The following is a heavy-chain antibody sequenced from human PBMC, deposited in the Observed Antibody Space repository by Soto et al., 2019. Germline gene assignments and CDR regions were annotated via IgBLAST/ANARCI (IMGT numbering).Heavy chain of an antibody. D-gene: IGHD3-10*01. CDR1: GFTFSSYS. V-gene: IGHV3-21*01. Sequence: LSLTCAASGFTFSSYSMNWVRQAPGKGLEWVSSISSSSSYIYYADSVKGRFTISRDNAKNSLYLQMNSLRAEDTAVYYWARDQSYGSGIDAFDIWGQGTMVTVSS. CDR2: ISSSSSYI. J-gene: IGHJ3*02. CDR3: ARDQSYGSGIDAFDI.